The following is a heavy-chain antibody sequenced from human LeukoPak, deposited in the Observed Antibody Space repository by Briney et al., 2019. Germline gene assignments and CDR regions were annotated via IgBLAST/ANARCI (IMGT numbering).Heavy chain of an antibody. D-gene: IGHD1-26*01. CDR1: GASLYNYY. CDR3: ARHLPAGTYPLDY. V-gene: IGHV4-59*08. J-gene: IGHJ4*02. Sequence: SETLSLACTVSGASLYNYYWSSIRQPPGKGLEWIAFINYSGATKYNPSLNRRVTISLATSTNQISLKLTSVTAADTALYYCARHLPAGTYPLDYWGQGTLVTVSS. CDR2: INYSGAT.